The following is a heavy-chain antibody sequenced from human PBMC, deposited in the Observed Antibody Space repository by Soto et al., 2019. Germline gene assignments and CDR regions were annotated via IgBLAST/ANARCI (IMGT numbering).Heavy chain of an antibody. CDR1: GDSVSSNSYY. V-gene: IGHV4-61*01. D-gene: IGHD6-13*01. J-gene: IGHJ6*02. CDR3: ASDWKQPWGGMDV. Sequence: QVQLQESGPRLVKPSETLSLTCTVSGDSVSSNSYYWSWIRQPPGKALEFIGYIYYSGSTNYNPDPNSRVTKALDTSRKRLSLRVSYVTVADTDVYYCASDWKQPWGGMDVRGAGTTVNVS. CDR2: IYYSGST.